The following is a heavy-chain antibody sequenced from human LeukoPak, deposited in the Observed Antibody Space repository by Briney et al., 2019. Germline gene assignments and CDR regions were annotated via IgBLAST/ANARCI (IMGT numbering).Heavy chain of an antibody. D-gene: IGHD5-18*01. CDR2: ISYDGSNK. J-gene: IGHJ6*02. V-gene: IGHV3-30*18. CDR3: AKDRGYSYGSLGMDV. Sequence: PGGSLRLSSAASGFTFSSYGMHWVRQAPGKGLEWVAVISYDGSNKYYADSVKGRFTISRDNSKNTLYLQMNSLRAEDTAVYYCAKDRGYSYGSLGMDVWGQGTTVTVSS. CDR1: GFTFSSYG.